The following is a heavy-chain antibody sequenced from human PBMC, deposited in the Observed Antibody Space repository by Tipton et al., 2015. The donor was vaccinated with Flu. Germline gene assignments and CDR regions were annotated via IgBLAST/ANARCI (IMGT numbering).Heavy chain of an antibody. CDR3: AGLPNVFDSSGYADY. D-gene: IGHD3-22*01. V-gene: IGHV5-51*01. J-gene: IGHJ4*02. Sequence: QSEAEVKRPGESLRISCKGSGYNFVSFWIGWVRQLPGKGLEWMGIVYPGDSDIRYSPSFQGQFTISVDKSINTAYLHWSSLKSSDAAMYYCAGLPNVFDSSGYADYWGQGTLVTVSS. CDR2: VYPGDSDI. CDR1: GYNFVSFW.